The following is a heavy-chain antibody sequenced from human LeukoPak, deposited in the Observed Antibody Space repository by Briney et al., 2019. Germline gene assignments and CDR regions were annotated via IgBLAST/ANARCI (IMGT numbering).Heavy chain of an antibody. CDR2: IYSGGST. CDR3: TRTSALDY. J-gene: IGHJ4*02. V-gene: IGHV3-53*01. Sequence: GGSLRLSCAASGFTVSSNYMSWVRQAQGKGLEWVSVIYSGGSTYYADSVKGRFTISRDNAKNSLYLQMNSLRAEDTALYYCTRTSALDYWGQGTLVTVSS. D-gene: IGHD6-6*01. CDR1: GFTVSSNY.